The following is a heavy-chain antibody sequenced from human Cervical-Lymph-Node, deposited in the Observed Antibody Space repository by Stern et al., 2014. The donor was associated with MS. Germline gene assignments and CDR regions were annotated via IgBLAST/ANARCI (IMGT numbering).Heavy chain of an antibody. CDR1: GDSINSGDFH. J-gene: IGHJ4*02. CDR3: ARMKTGLRENRGFDF. D-gene: IGHD4-17*01. Sequence: QVQLQESGPGLVKPSETLSLTCTVSGDSINSGDFHWSWVRQSPGKGLEWIGYIYYSGSNYNNAALKRLFTMSIDTSTNQFSLNLTSVTAADTALYYCARMKTGLRENRGFDFWGQGTQVTVSS. V-gene: IGHV4-30-4*01. CDR2: IYYSGSN.